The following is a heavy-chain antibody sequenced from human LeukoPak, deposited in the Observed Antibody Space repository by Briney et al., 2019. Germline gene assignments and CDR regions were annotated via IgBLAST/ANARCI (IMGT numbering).Heavy chain of an antibody. V-gene: IGHV1-18*03. J-gene: IGHJ4*02. CDR2: ISAYNGNT. D-gene: IGHD5-18*01. CDR1: GYTFTSYG. CDR3: ARSVDTAMDQNFDY. Sequence: ASVKVSCKASGYTFTSYGISWVRQAPGQGLEWMGWISAYNGNTNYAQKLQGRVTITRDTSASTAYMELSSLRSEDMAVYYCARSVDTAMDQNFDYWGQGTLVTVSS.